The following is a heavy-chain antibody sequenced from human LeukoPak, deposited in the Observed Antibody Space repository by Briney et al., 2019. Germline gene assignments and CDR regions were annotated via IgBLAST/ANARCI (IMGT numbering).Heavy chain of an antibody. CDR3: ARGGYYDSSGYYYYFDY. V-gene: IGHV4-34*01. CDR1: GGSFSGYY. D-gene: IGHD3-22*01. J-gene: IGHJ4*02. CDR2: INHSGST. Sequence: SETLSLTCAVYGGSFSGYYWSWIRQPPGKGLEWIGEINHSGSTNYNPSLKSRVTISVDTSKNQFSLKLSSVTAADTAVYYCARGGYYDSSGYYYYFDYWGQGTLVTVSS.